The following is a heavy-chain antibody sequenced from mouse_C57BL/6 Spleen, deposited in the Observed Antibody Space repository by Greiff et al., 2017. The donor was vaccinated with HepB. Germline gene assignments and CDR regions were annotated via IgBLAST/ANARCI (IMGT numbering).Heavy chain of an antibody. CDR3: ARMDCYNDSSHIDY. CDR1: GYTFTSYW. J-gene: IGHJ2*01. V-gene: IGHV1-52*01. D-gene: IGHD1-1*01. CDR2: IDPSDSET. Sequence: VQLQQPGAELVRPGSSVKLSCKASGYTFTSYWMHWVKQRPIQGLEWIGNIDPSDSETHYNQKFKDKATLTVDKSSSTAYMQLSSLTSEDSAVYYCARMDCYNDSSHIDYWGQGTTLTVSS.